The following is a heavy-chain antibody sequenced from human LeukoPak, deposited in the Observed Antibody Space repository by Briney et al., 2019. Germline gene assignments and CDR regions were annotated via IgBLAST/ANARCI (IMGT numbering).Heavy chain of an antibody. V-gene: IGHV1-8*01. J-gene: IGHJ6*02. CDR1: GYTFTSYD. Sequence: ASVKVSCKASGYTFTSYDINWVRQATGQGLEWMGWMNPNSGNTGYAQKFQGRVTMTRNTSISTAYMELSSLRSEDTAVYYCARGPTQRFLEWLLPDYGMDVWGQGTTVTASS. CDR2: MNPNSGNT. D-gene: IGHD3-3*01. CDR3: ARGPTQRFLEWLLPDYGMDV.